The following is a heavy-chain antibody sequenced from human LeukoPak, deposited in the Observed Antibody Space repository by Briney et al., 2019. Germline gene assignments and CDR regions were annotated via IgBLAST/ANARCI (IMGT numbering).Heavy chain of an antibody. D-gene: IGHD3-16*01. J-gene: IGHJ6*03. Sequence: SETLSLTCTVSGYSISSGYYWGWIRQPPGKGLEWIGSIYHSGSTYYNTSLKSRVTISVDTSKNQFSLKLSSVTAADTAVYYCARGGPEAGYYMDVWGKGTTVTVSS. CDR3: ARGGPEAGYYMDV. CDR1: GYSISSGYY. CDR2: IYHSGST. V-gene: IGHV4-38-2*02.